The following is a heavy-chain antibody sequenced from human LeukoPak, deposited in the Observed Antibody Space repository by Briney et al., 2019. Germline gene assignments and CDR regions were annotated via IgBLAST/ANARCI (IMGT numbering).Heavy chain of an antibody. Sequence: PGGSLRLSCTASGFTFGDYAMSWVRQAPGKGLEWVGFIRSKAYGGTTEYAASVKGRFTISRDDSKSIAYLQMNSLKTEDTAVYYCTRESEEYDFWSGYYNYYYGMDVWGQGTTVTASS. J-gene: IGHJ6*02. D-gene: IGHD3-3*01. V-gene: IGHV3-49*04. CDR1: GFTFGDYA. CDR2: IRSKAYGGTT. CDR3: TRESEEYDFWSGYYNYYYGMDV.